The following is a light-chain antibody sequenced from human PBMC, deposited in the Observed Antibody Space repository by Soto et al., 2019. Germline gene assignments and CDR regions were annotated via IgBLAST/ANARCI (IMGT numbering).Light chain of an antibody. V-gene: IGLV2-14*01. CDR3: SSYTTSSTLDVL. CDR2: EVS. CDR1: SSDVGGYNF. J-gene: IGLJ2*01. Sequence: QSALTQPASVSGSPGQSITISCTGTSSDVGGYNFVSWYQQHPGKAPKLMIYEVSNRPSGVSNRFSGSKSGNTASLTISGLQDEDEADYFCSSYTTSSTLDVLFGGGTKVTVL.